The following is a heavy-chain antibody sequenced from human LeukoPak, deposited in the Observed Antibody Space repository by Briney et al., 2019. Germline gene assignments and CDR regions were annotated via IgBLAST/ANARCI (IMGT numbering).Heavy chain of an antibody. J-gene: IGHJ5*02. Sequence: PGGSLRLSCAASGFTFSSYGMHWVRQAPGKGLEWVAFIRYDGSNKYYAGSVKGRFTISRDNSKNTLYLQMNSLRAEDTAVYYCAKEENDYDILTGYYNWFDPWGQGTLVTVSS. CDR3: AKEENDYDILTGYYNWFDP. CDR2: IRYDGSNK. D-gene: IGHD3-9*01. V-gene: IGHV3-30*02. CDR1: GFTFSSYG.